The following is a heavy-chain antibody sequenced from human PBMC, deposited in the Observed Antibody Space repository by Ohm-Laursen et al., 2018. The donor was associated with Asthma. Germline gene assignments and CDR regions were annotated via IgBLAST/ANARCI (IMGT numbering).Heavy chain of an antibody. J-gene: IGHJ6*02. Sequence: SSVKVSCKASGGTFSSYAISWVRQAPGQGLEWMGGIIPIFGTANYAQKFQGRVTITADESTSTAYMELSSLRSEDTAVYYCARGPRPYDFWSGYYAIENYYYYYGMDVWGQGTTVTVSS. CDR3: ARGPRPYDFWSGYYAIENYYYYYGMDV. D-gene: IGHD3-3*01. V-gene: IGHV1-69*01. CDR2: IIPIFGTA. CDR1: GGTFSSYA.